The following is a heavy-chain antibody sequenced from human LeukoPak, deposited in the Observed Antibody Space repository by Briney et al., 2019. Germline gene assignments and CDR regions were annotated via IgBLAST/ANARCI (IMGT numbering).Heavy chain of an antibody. Sequence: GASVKVSCKASGGTFGSYAISWVRQAPGQGLEWMGRIIPILGIANYAQKFQGRVTITADKSTSTAYMELSSLRSEDTAVYYCARGPISSGYYYYGMDVWGQGTTVTVSS. J-gene: IGHJ6*02. D-gene: IGHD1-26*01. CDR2: IIPILGIA. CDR3: ARGPISSGYYYYGMDV. CDR1: GGTFGSYA. V-gene: IGHV1-69*04.